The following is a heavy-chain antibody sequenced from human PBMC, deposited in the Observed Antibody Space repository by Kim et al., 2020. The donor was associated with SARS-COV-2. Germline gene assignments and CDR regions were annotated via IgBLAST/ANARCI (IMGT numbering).Heavy chain of an antibody. CDR1: GFTFSGSA. CDR3: TRRPYDFWSGYYFNYYGMDV. CDR2: IISKANSYAT. V-gene: IGHV3-73*01. D-gene: IGHD3-3*01. J-gene: IGHJ6*02. Sequence: GGSLRLSCAASGFTFSGSAMHWVRQASGKGLEWVGRIISKANSYATAYAASVKGRFTISRDDSKNTAYLQMNSLKTEDTAVYYCTRRPYDFWSGYYFNYYGMDVWGQGTTVTVSS.